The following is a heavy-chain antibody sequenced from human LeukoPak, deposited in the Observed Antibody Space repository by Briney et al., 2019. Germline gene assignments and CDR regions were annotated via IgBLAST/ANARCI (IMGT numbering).Heavy chain of an antibody. Sequence: SETLSLTCTVSGGSISSSSDYWGWIRQPPGKGLEWIGSSCYSGITYYNPSHKSPYTTSADTSKSKHSLKLSSVTAADTAAYYSARQAGGSYVLPFAYWGQGTLVTVYS. D-gene: IGHD1-26*01. J-gene: IGHJ4*02. CDR3: ARQAGGSYVLPFAY. CDR1: GGSISSSSDY. CDR2: SCYSGIT. V-gene: IGHV4-39*01.